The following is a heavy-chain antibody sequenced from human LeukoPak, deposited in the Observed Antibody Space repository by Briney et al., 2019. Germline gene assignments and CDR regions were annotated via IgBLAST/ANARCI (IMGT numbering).Heavy chain of an antibody. CDR3: AKHSYDSSGYYSIDY. D-gene: IGHD3-22*01. CDR2: IIGSLHST. V-gene: IGHV3-23*01. J-gene: IGHJ4*02. Sequence: SCKASGYTFTAYYMHWVRQAPGKGGEWVSAIIGSLHSTYYADSVKGRFTISRDTSTNTLYLQMNSLRAEDTAVYYCAKHSYDSSGYYSIDYWGQGTLVTVFS. CDR1: GYTFTAYY.